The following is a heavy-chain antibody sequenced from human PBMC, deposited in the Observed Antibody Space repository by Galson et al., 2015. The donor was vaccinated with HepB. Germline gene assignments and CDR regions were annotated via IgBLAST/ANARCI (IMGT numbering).Heavy chain of an antibody. CDR2: ISSSSSTI. D-gene: IGHD3-16*01. CDR1: GFTVSNNY. CDR3: ARCPSLRANWFDP. Sequence: SLRLSCAGSGFTVSNNYMSWVRQAPGKGLEWVSYISSSSSTIYYADSVKGRFTISRDNAKNSLYLQMNSLRDEDTAVYYCARCPSLRANWFDPWGQGTLVTVSS. J-gene: IGHJ5*02. V-gene: IGHV3-48*02.